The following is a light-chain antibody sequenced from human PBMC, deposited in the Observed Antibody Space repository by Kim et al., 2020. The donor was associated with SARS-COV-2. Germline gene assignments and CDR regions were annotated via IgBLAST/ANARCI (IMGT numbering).Light chain of an antibody. V-gene: IGKV1-39*01. CDR2: AAS. CDR3: QQSYSDLYT. CDR1: QSISNY. Sequence: SPSVGDRVTITCRASQSISNYLNWYQQKPGKAPKLLMYAASSVQSGVPSRFRGSGSGTYFTLTISSLQPEDFATYYCQQSYSDLYTFGQGTKLEI. J-gene: IGKJ2*01.